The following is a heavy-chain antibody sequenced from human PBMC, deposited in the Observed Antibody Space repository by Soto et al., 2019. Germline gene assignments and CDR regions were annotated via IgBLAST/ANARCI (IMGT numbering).Heavy chain of an antibody. CDR2: IYYSGTT. J-gene: IGHJ6*03. CDR3: ARHHYDSWSGYIWDMDV. Sequence: ASETLSLTCSFSGDSVTSHYWTWFRQPPGKGLEWIAYIYYSGTTNYNPSLESRLTIAVDTSKNQFSLRLSSVTAADTAVYFCARHHYDSWSGYIWDMDVWGKGTTVTVSS. D-gene: IGHD3-3*01. CDR1: GDSVTSHY. V-gene: IGHV4-59*08.